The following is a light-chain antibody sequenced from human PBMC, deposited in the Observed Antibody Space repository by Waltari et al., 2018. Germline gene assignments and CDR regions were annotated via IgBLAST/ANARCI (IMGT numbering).Light chain of an antibody. CDR3: HQRSTWPWT. CDR2: DVS. J-gene: IGKJ1*01. Sequence: IVLTQSQATLSLSHADSAPPSCRASQSVSTFLAWYQQKPGQAPRLLIYDVSNRATGTPARFSGSGSGTDFTLTISTLEPEDFAVYYCHQRSTWPWTFGQGTKVEIK. CDR1: QSVSTF. V-gene: IGKV3-11*01.